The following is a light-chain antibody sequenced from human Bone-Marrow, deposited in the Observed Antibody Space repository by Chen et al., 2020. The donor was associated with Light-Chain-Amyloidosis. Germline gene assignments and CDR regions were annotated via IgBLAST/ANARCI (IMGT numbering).Light chain of an antibody. V-gene: IGKV3-20*01. CDR3: QQYGSSPWT. CDR2: GAS. Sequence: EIVLTQSPGTLSLSPGERATLSCRASQTVNSNYLAWFQQKAGQAPRLLIYGASSRATDIPDRFSGSGSGTDLSLTINRLEPEDFAVYYCQQYGSSPWTFGQGTKVEIK. J-gene: IGKJ1*01. CDR1: QTVNSNY.